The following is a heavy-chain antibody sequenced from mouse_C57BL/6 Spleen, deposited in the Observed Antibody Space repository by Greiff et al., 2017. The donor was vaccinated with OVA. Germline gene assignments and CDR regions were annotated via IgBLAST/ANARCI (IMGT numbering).Heavy chain of an antibody. CDR3: ARDYSNYPLFDY. J-gene: IGHJ2*01. Sequence: VHVKQSGPELVKPGASVKMSCKASGYTFTDYNMHWVKQSHGKSLEWIGYINPNNGGTSYNQKFKGKATLTVNKSSSTAYMELRSLTSEDSAVYYCARDYSNYPLFDYWGQGTTLTVSS. CDR2: INPNNGGT. CDR1: GYTFTDYN. D-gene: IGHD2-5*01. V-gene: IGHV1-22*01.